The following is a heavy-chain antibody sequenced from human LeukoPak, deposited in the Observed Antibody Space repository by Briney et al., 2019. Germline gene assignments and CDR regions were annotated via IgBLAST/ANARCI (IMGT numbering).Heavy chain of an antibody. V-gene: IGHV3-74*01. J-gene: IGHJ6*03. CDR1: GFTFSSYW. CDR3: ARAPSRYSNVERSVGRWFYYYMDV. CDR2: INTDGSST. Sequence: LGGSLRLSCAASGFTFSSYWMHWVRQAPGKGLVWVSRINTDGSSTSYADSVKGRFTISRDNAKNTLYLQMNSLRAEDTAVYYCARAPSRYSNVERSVGRWFYYYMDVWGQGTTVTVSS. D-gene: IGHD4-11*01.